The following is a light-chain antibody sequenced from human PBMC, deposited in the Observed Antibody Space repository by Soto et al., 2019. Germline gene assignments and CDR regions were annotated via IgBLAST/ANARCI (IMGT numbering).Light chain of an antibody. Sequence: EIVLTQSPGTLSLSPGERATLSCRASQSVSSSYLAWYQQKPGQAPRLLIYGASSRATGIPDRFSGSGSGTDFTLTISRLEPEDFAVYYCPPYGSSPRVTFGGGTKVEIK. J-gene: IGKJ4*01. CDR3: PPYGSSPRVT. V-gene: IGKV3-20*01. CDR1: QSVSSSY. CDR2: GAS.